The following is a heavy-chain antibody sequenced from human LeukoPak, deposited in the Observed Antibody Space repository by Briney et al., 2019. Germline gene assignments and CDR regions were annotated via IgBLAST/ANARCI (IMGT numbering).Heavy chain of an antibody. CDR3: ALRNWNYYFDY. J-gene: IGHJ4*02. CDR1: GFTFSDYY. Sequence: GGSLRLSCAASGFTFSDYYMSWIRQAPGKGLEWVSYISSSGSTIYYADSVKGRFTISRDNAKNSLYLQMNSLRAEDTAVYYCALRNWNYYFDYWGQGTLVTVSS. V-gene: IGHV3-11*04. D-gene: IGHD1-7*01. CDR2: ISSSGSTI.